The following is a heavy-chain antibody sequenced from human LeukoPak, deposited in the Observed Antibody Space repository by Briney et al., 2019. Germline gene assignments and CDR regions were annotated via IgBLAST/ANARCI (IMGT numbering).Heavy chain of an antibody. J-gene: IGHJ5*02. CDR2: IIPIFGTA. Sequence: ASVKVSCKASGGTFSSYAISWVRQAPGQGLEWMGGIIPIFGTANYAQKFQGRVTITADESTSTAYMELSSLRSEDTAVYYCASSRVYDILTGNWFDPWGQGTPVTVSS. V-gene: IGHV1-69*01. CDR1: GGTFSSYA. D-gene: IGHD3-9*01. CDR3: ASSRVYDILTGNWFDP.